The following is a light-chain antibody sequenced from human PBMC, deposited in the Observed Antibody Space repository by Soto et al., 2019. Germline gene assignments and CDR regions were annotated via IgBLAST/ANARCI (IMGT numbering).Light chain of an antibody. CDR1: QGISNY. V-gene: IGKV1-27*01. J-gene: IGKJ1*01. Sequence: DIQMTQSPSSLSASVGDTVTITCRASQGISNYLAWYQQKPGQVPNLLIYAASTLQSGVPSRFSRSGSATDFTLTISSLRPEDVATDYCQKYNYAPRTCGQGAKVEI. CDR2: AAS. CDR3: QKYNYAPRT.